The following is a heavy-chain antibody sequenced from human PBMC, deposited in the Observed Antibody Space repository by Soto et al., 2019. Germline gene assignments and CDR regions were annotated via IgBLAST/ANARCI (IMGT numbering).Heavy chain of an antibody. CDR2: IYHSGST. CDR3: AREVTSSWKPIDY. D-gene: IGHD6-13*01. V-gene: IGHV4-4*02. J-gene: IGHJ4*02. CDR1: GDSIIGANW. Sequence: SETLSLTCAVSGDSIIGANWWTWVRQSPEKGLEWIGEIYHSGSTKYNPSLKSRVTMSVNKSKTQFSLRLTSVTAADTALYYCAREVTSSWKPIDYWGQGIVVTVSS.